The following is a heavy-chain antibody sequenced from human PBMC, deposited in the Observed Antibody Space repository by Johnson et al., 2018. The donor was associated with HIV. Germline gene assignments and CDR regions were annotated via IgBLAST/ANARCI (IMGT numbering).Heavy chain of an antibody. J-gene: IGHJ3*02. CDR1: GFTFDDYG. D-gene: IGHD2-15*01. V-gene: IGHV3-15*01. CDR3: AKTPRGHAFDI. CDR2: IKSKTDGGTT. Sequence: VQLMESGGGVVRPGGSLRLSCAASGFTFDDYGMSWVRQAPGKGLEWVGRIKSKTDGGTTDYAAPVKGRFTISSDDSKNTLYLQMNSLRAEDTAVYYCAKTPRGHAFDIWGQGTMVTVSS.